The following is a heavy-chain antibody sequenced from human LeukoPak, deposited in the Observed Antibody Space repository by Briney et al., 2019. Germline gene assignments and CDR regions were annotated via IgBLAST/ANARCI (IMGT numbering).Heavy chain of an antibody. CDR2: ISYSGTT. CDR3: ARDFSSSSTVYYYYYMDV. D-gene: IGHD6-6*01. V-gene: IGHV4-39*07. Sequence: SETLSLTCTVSGGSISSRPYYWGWVRQPPRKRLEWIGTISYSGTTYYSPSLKSRVTISLDTSKNQFSLKLSSVTAADTAIYYCARDFSSSSTVYYYYYMDVWGKGTTVTVSS. J-gene: IGHJ6*03. CDR1: GGSISSRPYY.